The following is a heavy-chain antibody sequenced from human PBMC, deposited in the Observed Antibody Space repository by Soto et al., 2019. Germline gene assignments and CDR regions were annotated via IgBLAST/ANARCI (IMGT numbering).Heavy chain of an antibody. CDR3: ANLLYYDSSGLDY. J-gene: IGHJ4*02. D-gene: IGHD3-22*01. V-gene: IGHV4-30-4*01. CDR1: GGSISSGDYY. Sequence: SETLCLTCTVSGGSISSGDYYWSWIRQPPGKGLEWIGYIYYSGSTYYNPSLKSRVTISVDTSKNQFSLKLSSVTAADTAVYYCANLLYYDSSGLDYWGQGTLVTVSS. CDR2: IYYSGST.